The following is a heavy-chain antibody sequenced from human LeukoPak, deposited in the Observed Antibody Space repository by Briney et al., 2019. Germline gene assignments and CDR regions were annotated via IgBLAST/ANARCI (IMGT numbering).Heavy chain of an antibody. D-gene: IGHD3-10*01. CDR1: GGSINNGGYY. J-gene: IGHJ4*02. CDR2: LYSNGAT. CDR3: ASLRSSGSGSFPTD. Sequence: SETLSLTCTVSGGSINNGGYYWGWIRQPPGEGPEWIGSLYSNGATYYNPTLRSRVTMSVDTSKNQFSLKLTSVTAADTAVYYCASLRSSGSGSFPTDWGQGILVTVSS. V-gene: IGHV4-39*01.